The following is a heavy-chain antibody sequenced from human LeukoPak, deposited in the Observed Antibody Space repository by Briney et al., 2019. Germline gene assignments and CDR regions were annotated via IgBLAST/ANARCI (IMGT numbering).Heavy chain of an antibody. CDR1: GFTVSSKH. CDR2: VYSAGST. CDR3: AKSRGSTLFDS. J-gene: IGHJ4*02. V-gene: IGHV3-53*01. D-gene: IGHD1-26*01. Sequence: PGGSLRLSCAASGFTVSSKHMSWVRQAPGKGLEWVSVVYSAGSTYYADSVKGRFTISRDNSKNTLYLQMNSLRAEDTAIYYCAKSRGSTLFDSWGQGTLVTVSS.